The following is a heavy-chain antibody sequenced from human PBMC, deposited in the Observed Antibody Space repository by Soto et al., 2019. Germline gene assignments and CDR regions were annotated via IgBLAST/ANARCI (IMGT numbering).Heavy chain of an antibody. J-gene: IGHJ4*02. D-gene: IGHD2-15*01. CDR2: IIPIFGTA. V-gene: IGHV1-69*01. Sequence: QVQLVQSGAEVKKPGSSVKVSCKASGGTFSSYAISWVRQAPGQGLEWMGGIIPIFGTANYAQKFQGRVKITADESTSTAYMELSSLRSEDTAVYYCARDIVVVVAATGGGYFDYWGQGTLVTVSS. CDR1: GGTFSSYA. CDR3: ARDIVVVVAATGGGYFDY.